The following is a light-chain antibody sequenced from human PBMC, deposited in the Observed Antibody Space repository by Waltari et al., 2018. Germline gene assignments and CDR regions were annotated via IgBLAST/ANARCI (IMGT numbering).Light chain of an antibody. J-gene: IGLJ3*02. Sequence: NFMLTQPHSVSESPGKTVTISCTGSSCSIASNHGKWYQQRPGSAPTTVIDGDNQRPSGVPDRFSGSIDSSSNSASLTISGLKTEDEADYYCQSYDSSLWVFGGGTKLTVL. CDR2: GDN. V-gene: IGLV6-57*02. CDR3: QSYDSSLWV. CDR1: SCSIASNH.